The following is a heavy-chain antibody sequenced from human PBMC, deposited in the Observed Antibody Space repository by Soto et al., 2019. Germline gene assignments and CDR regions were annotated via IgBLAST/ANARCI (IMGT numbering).Heavy chain of an antibody. CDR2: ISWNSGSI. CDR1: GFTFDDYA. V-gene: IGHV3-9*01. CDR3: AKDRYYYDSSGYYDY. Sequence: EVQLVESGGGLVQPGRSLRLSCAASGFTFDDYAMHWVRQAPGKGLEWVSGISWNSGSIGYADSVKGRFTISRDNAKNSLYLQMNSLRAEDTALYYCAKDRYYYDSSGYYDYWGQGTPVTVSS. D-gene: IGHD3-22*01. J-gene: IGHJ4*02.